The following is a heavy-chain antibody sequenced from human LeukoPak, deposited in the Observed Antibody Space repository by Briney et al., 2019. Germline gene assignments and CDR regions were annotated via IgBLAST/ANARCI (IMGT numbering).Heavy chain of an antibody. D-gene: IGHD5-18*01. CDR3: ARDSWGYGYFDY. Sequence: VASVKVSCKASGYTFTSYGISWVRQAPGQGLEWMGWISAYNGNTNYAQKLQGRVTMTTDTSTSTAYMELRSLRSEDTAVYYCARDSWGYGYFDYWGQGTLVTVSS. V-gene: IGHV1-18*01. CDR2: ISAYNGNT. CDR1: GYTFTSYG. J-gene: IGHJ4*02.